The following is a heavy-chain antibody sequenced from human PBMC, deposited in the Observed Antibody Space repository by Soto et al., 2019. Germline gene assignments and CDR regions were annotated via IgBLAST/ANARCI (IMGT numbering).Heavy chain of an antibody. CDR2: ITVSNGNT. V-gene: IGHV1-18*04. D-gene: IGHD5-18*01. CDR1: GYTFSTYG. J-gene: IGHJ4*02. Sequence: GPSVKVSCXASGYTFSTYGVSWVRQAPGQGLEWMGWITVSNGNTNYIDNLQGRVTMTTDTSTSTAYMELWRLRSDDTAVYYCARSYSYGSYWYFDDWGQGTLVTVSS. CDR3: ARSYSYGSYWYFDD.